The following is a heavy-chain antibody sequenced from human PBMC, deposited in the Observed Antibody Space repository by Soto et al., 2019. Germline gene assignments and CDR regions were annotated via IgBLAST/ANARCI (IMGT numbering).Heavy chain of an antibody. D-gene: IGHD2-15*01. CDR3: ASLPTPFKYCSGGSCYSRWFDP. Sequence: QVQLVQSGAEVKKPGSSVKVSCKASGGTFSSYAISWVRQAPGQGLEWMGGIIPIFGTANYAQKFQGRVTITADESTSTAYMALSSLRSEDTAVYYCASLPTPFKYCSGGSCYSRWFDPWGQGTLVTVSS. V-gene: IGHV1-69*01. CDR2: IIPIFGTA. CDR1: GGTFSSYA. J-gene: IGHJ5*02.